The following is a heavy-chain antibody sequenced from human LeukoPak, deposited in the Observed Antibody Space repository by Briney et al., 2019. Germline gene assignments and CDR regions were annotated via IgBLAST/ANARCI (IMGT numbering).Heavy chain of an antibody. V-gene: IGHV3-53*01. CDR3: ARYPSDQYYFDY. CDR1: GFTVSSNY. Sequence: GGSLSLSCAASGFTVSSNYMSWVRQAPGKGLECVSVIYSGGSTYYADSVKGRFTISRDNSKNTLYLQMNSLRAGDTAVYYCARYPSDQYYFDYSGQGTLVTVSS. CDR2: IYSGGST. J-gene: IGHJ4*02.